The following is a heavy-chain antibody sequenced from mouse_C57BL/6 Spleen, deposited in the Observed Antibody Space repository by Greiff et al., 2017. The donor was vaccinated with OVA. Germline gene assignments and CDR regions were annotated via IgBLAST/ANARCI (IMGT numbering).Heavy chain of an antibody. J-gene: IGHJ4*01. CDR2: IYPRSGNT. CDR3: ASTLFITTGMDY. V-gene: IGHV1-81*01. CDR1: GYTFTSYG. Sequence: QVQLKESGAELARPGASVKLSCKASGYTFTSYGISWVKQRTGQGLEWIGEIYPRSGNTYYNEKFKGKATLTADKSSSTAYMELRSLTSEDSAVYFCASTLFITTGMDYWGQGTSGTVSS. D-gene: IGHD1-1*01.